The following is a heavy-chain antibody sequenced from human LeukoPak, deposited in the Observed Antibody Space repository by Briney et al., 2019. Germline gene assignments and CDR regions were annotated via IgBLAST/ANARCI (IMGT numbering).Heavy chain of an antibody. CDR2: ISGSGGST. CDR3: GKQTGYSSTWYLNWFDP. CDR1: GFTFGSYA. Sequence: GGSLRLSCTASGFTFGSYAMSWVRQAPGKGLEWVSAISGSGGSTYYADSMKGRFTISRDNSKNTLYLQMNSLRAEDTAVYYCGKQTGYSSTWYLNWFDPWGQGTLVTVSS. J-gene: IGHJ5*02. D-gene: IGHD6-13*01. V-gene: IGHV3-23*01.